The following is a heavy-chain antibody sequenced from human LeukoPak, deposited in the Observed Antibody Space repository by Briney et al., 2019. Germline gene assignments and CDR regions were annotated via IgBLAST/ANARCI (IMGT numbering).Heavy chain of an antibody. Sequence: SGPTLVNPTQTLTLTCTFSGFSLSTSGVGVGWIRQPPGKAPEWLALIYWDDDKRYSPSLKSRLTITKDTSKNQVVLTMTNMDPVDTATYYCAHRPQPPRGSGSYYSWFDPWGQGTLVTVSS. CDR2: IYWDDDK. D-gene: IGHD3-10*01. V-gene: IGHV2-5*02. CDR3: AHRPQPPRGSGSYYSWFDP. CDR1: GFSLSTSGVG. J-gene: IGHJ5*02.